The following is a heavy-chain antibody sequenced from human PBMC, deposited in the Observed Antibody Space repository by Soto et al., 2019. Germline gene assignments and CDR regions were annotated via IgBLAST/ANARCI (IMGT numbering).Heavy chain of an antibody. D-gene: IGHD2-8*01. J-gene: IGHJ6*02. CDR3: ARDGYCTNGVCYYYYYYGMDV. Sequence: ASVKVSFKASGYTFTSYGISWVRQAPGQGLEWMGWISAYNGNTNYAQKLQGRVTMTTDTSTSTAYMELRSLRSDDTAVYYCARDGYCTNGVCYYYYYYGMDVWGQGTTVTVSS. CDR1: GYTFTSYG. V-gene: IGHV1-18*01. CDR2: ISAYNGNT.